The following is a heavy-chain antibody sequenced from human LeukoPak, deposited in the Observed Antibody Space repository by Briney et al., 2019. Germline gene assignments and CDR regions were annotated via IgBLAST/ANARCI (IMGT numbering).Heavy chain of an antibody. CDR1: GFTFRTYG. J-gene: IGHJ6*03. CDR2: IYTSGST. CDR3: ARNGHMDV. V-gene: IGHV4-4*09. Sequence: GSLRLSCAASGFTFRTYGMSWIRQPPGKGLEWIGYIYTSGSTNYNPSLKSRVTISVDTSRNQFSLKLTSVTAADTAVYYCARNGHMDVWGKGTTVTVSS.